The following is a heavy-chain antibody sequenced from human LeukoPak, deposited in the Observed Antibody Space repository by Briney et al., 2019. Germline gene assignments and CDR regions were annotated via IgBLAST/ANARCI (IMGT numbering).Heavy chain of an antibody. J-gene: IGHJ6*02. D-gene: IGHD5-12*01. CDR1: GGSFSGYY. CDR2: IYYSGST. V-gene: IGHV4-59*01. Sequence: SETPSLTCAVYGGSFSGYYWSWIRQAPGKGLEWIGYIYYSGSTDYNPSLESRVTISIDTSKNHFSLNLTAVTAADTAIYYCARTGSGRDYYGMDVWGQGTSVTVSS. CDR3: ARTGSGRDYYGMDV.